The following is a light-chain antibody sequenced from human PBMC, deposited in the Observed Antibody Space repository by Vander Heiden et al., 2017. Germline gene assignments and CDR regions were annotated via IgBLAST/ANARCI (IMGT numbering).Light chain of an antibody. V-gene: IGKV1-39*01. CDR1: QTIGNY. Sequence: DIQMTQSPSSLAASVGDIVTITCRTSQTIGNYLNWYQQKPGRAPKLLIYGASSFQRGVPSRFSGSGSDTNFTLTISSLQPEDFATHYCQQSFNSLYTFGPGTKVNIK. CDR2: GAS. J-gene: IGKJ3*01. CDR3: QQSFNSLYT.